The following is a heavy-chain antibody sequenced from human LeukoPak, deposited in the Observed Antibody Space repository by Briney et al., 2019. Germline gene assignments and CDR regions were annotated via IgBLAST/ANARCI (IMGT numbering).Heavy chain of an antibody. D-gene: IGHD3-16*01. CDR1: GFTFSSYA. Sequence: PGGSLRLSCAASGFTFSSYAMNWVRQAPGKGLEWVTAITGSGDRTYYTDSVRGRFTVSRDNSKNTLYLQMNGLRAEDTAVYYCAKRGEDPVDLDYWGQGTLVTVSS. V-gene: IGHV3-23*01. J-gene: IGHJ4*02. CDR2: ITGSGDRT. CDR3: AKRGEDPVDLDY.